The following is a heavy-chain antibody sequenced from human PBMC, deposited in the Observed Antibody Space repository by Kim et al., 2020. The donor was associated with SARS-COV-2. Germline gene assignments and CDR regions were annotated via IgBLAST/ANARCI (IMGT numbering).Heavy chain of an antibody. CDR1: GFTFGDFA. Sequence: SLRLSCAASGFTFGDFAMHWVRQVPGKGLEWVSGLSWNSGVIEYADSVKGRFTISRHNAENSLYLQMNSLRAEDTAFYYCAKDLVSSSFRAFHIWGQGTMVTVSS. D-gene: IGHD6-6*01. CDR2: LSWNSGVI. J-gene: IGHJ3*02. CDR3: AKDLVSSSFRAFHI. V-gene: IGHV3-9*01.